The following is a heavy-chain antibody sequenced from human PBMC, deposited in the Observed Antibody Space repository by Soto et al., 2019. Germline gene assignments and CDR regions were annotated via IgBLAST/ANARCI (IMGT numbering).Heavy chain of an antibody. CDR2: ISAYNGNT. V-gene: IGHV1-18*01. J-gene: IGHJ4*02. CDR1: GYTFTSYG. D-gene: IGHD6-19*01. CDR3: ARGRYKRYSSGWFPFDY. Sequence: GASVKVSCKASGYTFTSYGISWVRQAPGQGLEWMGWISAYNGNTNYAQKLQGRVTMTTDTSTSTAYMELRSLRSDDTAVYYCARGRYKRYSSGWFPFDYWGQGTLVTVSS.